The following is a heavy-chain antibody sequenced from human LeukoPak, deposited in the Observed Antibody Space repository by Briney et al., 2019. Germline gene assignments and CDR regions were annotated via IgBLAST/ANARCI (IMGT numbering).Heavy chain of an antibody. CDR1: GGSISSYY. V-gene: IGHV4-59*12. J-gene: IGHJ5*02. Sequence: SETLSLTCTVSGGSISSYYWSWTRQPPGKGLEWIGYIYYSGSTNYNPSLKSRVTISVDKSKNQFSLKLSSVTAADTAVYYCARDRRSRYCSSTSCPNWFDPWGQGTLVTVSS. CDR3: ARDRRSRYCSSTSCPNWFDP. D-gene: IGHD2-2*01. CDR2: IYYSGST.